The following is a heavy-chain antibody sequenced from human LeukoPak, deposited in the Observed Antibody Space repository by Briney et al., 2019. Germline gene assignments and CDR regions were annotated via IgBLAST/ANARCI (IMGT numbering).Heavy chain of an antibody. D-gene: IGHD3-22*01. Sequence: GASVTVSCKASCYTFTSLGISWVRQAPGQGLEWMGWISGDNGNTYYAQKLQGRVTLTTDTSTSTAYMELRSLRSDDTAVYYCARDCDRSGYYCYWGQGTQVTVSS. CDR2: ISGDNGNT. CDR3: ARDCDRSGYYCY. J-gene: IGHJ4*02. V-gene: IGHV1-18*01. CDR1: CYTFTSLG.